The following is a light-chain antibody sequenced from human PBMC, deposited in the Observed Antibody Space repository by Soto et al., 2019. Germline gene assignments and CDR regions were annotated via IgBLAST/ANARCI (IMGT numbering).Light chain of an antibody. Sequence: DIQMTQSPSTLSASVGDRVTITCRASQSISSWLAWYQQKPGKAPKLLIYKASSLESGVPSRFSGSGSGTEFTLTISSLQPDDFATYYCQKYNSYSRTLGQGTKVDLK. CDR2: KAS. V-gene: IGKV1-5*03. CDR3: QKYNSYSRT. J-gene: IGKJ1*01. CDR1: QSISSW.